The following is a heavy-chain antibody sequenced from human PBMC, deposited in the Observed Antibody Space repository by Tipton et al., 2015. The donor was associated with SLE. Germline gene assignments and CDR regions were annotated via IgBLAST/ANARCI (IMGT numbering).Heavy chain of an antibody. CDR3: TRDQVGAETATIYFEY. V-gene: IGHV3-49*04. CDR2: IRSKAYSGTT. J-gene: IGHJ4*02. Sequence: SLRLSCKVSGFRFGDYPMSWVRQAPGKGLEWVGFIRSKAYSGTTEYAASVRGRFTISRDVSKGIAYLEMNSLRTEDTAVYYCTRDQVGAETATIYFEYWGQGTLVTVSS. CDR1: GFRFGDYP. D-gene: IGHD5-24*01.